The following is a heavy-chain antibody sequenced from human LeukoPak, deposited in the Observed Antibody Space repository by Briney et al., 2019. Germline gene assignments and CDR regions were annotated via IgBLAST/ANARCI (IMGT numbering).Heavy chain of an antibody. CDR2: IYYSGRT. CDR1: GGSISSYY. V-gene: IGHV4-59*01. J-gene: IGHJ5*02. Sequence: SETLSLTCTVSGGSISSYYWSWIRQPPGKGLEWIGYIYYSGRTNYNPSLKSRVTISVDTSKNQFSLKLTSVTAADTAVYYCARDRTYSYDSGSYHWFDPWGQGTLVTVSS. D-gene: IGHD3-10*01. CDR3: ARDRTYSYDSGSYHWFDP.